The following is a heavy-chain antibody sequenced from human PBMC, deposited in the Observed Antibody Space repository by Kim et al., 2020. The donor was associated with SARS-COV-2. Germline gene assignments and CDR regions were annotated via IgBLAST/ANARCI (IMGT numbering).Heavy chain of an antibody. V-gene: IGHV3-30*04. J-gene: IGHJ5*02. Sequence: GGSLRLSCAASGFTFSSHAMHWVRQAPGKGLEWVAPISYEGSTTKYTDSVKGRFTVSRDNSKNTLFLQMNSLRPEDTAVYYCARNLVGDTELGPWGQGTLVPLS. CDR2: ISYEGSTT. D-gene: IGHD7-27*01. CDR3: ARNLVGDTELGP. CDR1: GFTFSSHA.